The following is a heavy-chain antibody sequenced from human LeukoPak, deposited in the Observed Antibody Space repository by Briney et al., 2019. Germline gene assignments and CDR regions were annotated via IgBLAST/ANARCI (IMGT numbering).Heavy chain of an antibody. J-gene: IGHJ6*02. CDR3: ATYGAVSQADSRNWYARYYYYGMDV. CDR2: IYTSGST. Sequence: SETLSLTCTVSGGSISSGSYYWSWIRQPAGKGLEWIGRIYTSGSTNYNPSLKSRVTISVDVSKNQFSLKLSSLTAADTAVYYCATYGAVSQADSRNWYARYYYYGMDVWGQGTTVTVSS. D-gene: IGHD6-13*01. CDR1: GGSISSGSYY. V-gene: IGHV4-61*02.